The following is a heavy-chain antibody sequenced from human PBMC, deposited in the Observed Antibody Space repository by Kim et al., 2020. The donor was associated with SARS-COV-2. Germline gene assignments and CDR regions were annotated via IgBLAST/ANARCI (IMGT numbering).Heavy chain of an antibody. J-gene: IGHJ4*02. CDR3: ARDGSTYGPDY. Sequence: GGSLRLSCVPSGFSFSRYGFHWVRQSPVKGLEWMAHISTDGKNKNYTESVRGRFTVSRDNSENTLWLHINALRVEDTAIYYCARDGSTYGPDYWGQGTLVTVS. CDR2: ISTDGKNK. CDR1: GFSFSRYG. V-gene: IGHV3-33*01. D-gene: IGHD2-21*01.